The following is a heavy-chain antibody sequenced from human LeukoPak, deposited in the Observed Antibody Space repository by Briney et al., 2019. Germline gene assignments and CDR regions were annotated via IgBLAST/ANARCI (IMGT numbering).Heavy chain of an antibody. D-gene: IGHD6-19*01. CDR3: ARDRSSGWYQADAFDI. Sequence: ASVKVSCEASGYTFTSYGISWVRQAPGQGLEWMGWISAYNGNTNYAQKLQGRVTMTTDTSTSTAYMELRSLRSDDTAVYYCARDRSSGWYQADAFDIWGQGTMVTVSS. CDR1: GYTFTSYG. V-gene: IGHV1-18*01. CDR2: ISAYNGNT. J-gene: IGHJ3*02.